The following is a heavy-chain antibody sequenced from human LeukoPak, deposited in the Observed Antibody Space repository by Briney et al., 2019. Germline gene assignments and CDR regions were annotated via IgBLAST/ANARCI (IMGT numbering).Heavy chain of an antibody. CDR2: IIPIFGTA. D-gene: IGHD6-19*01. CDR3: ARRANKGSGWSDAFDI. J-gene: IGHJ3*02. V-gene: IGHV1-69*13. Sequence: ASVKVSCKASGGTFSSYAISWVRQAPGQGLEWMGGIIPIFGTANYAQKFQGRVTITADESTSTAYMELSSLRSDDTAVYYCARRANKGSGWSDAFDIWGQGTMVTVSS. CDR1: GGTFSSYA.